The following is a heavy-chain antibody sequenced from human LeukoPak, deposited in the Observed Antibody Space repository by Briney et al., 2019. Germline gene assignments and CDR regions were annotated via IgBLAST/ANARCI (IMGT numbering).Heavy chain of an antibody. CDR1: GGSISSYY. Sequence: SETLSLTCTVSGGSISSYYWSWIRQPAGKGLEWIGRIYTSGSANYNPSLKSRVTMSVDTSKNQFSLKLSSVTAADTAVHYCARVRGDSSSNWFDPWGQGTLVTVSS. V-gene: IGHV4-4*07. CDR3: ARVRGDSSSNWFDP. D-gene: IGHD6-6*01. CDR2: IYTSGSA. J-gene: IGHJ5*02.